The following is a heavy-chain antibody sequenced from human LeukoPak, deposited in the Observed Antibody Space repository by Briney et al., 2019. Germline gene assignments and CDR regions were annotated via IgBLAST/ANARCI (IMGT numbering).Heavy chain of an antibody. D-gene: IGHD5-18*01. J-gene: IGHJ5*02. V-gene: IGHV5-51*01. CDR1: GYSFTSYW. Sequence: GESLKISCKGSGYSFTSYWIGWVRQMPGKGLEWMGIIYPGDSDTRYSPSFQGQVTISADKSISTAYLQWSSLKASDTAMYYCARLSSYGIKGPYNWFDPWGQGTLVTVSS. CDR3: ARLSSYGIKGPYNWFDP. CDR2: IYPGDSDT.